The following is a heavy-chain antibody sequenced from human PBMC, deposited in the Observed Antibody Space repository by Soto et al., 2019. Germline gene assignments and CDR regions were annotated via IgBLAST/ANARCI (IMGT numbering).Heavy chain of an antibody. D-gene: IGHD3-22*01. V-gene: IGHV1-8*01. CDR1: GYTFTSCD. Sequence: ASVKVSCKASGYTFTSCDRSWVRQATGQGLEWMGWMNPNSGNTGYAQKFQGRVTISRDNAKNSLFLQMNSLRGEDTAVYYCARSGLALPYSASHWFDPWGHGTLVTVSS. CDR3: ARSGLALPYSASHWFDP. CDR2: MNPNSGNT. J-gene: IGHJ5*02.